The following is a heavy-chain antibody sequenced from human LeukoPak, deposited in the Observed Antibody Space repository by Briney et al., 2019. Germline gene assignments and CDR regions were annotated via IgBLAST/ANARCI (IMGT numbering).Heavy chain of an antibody. V-gene: IGHV3-66*01. CDR3: ARDYSYSDGSGYYRHDAFDI. Sequence: QSGGSLRLSCAASGFTFSSYAMSWVRQAPGKGLEWVSVLYSGGSTYYADSVKGRFTISRDNSKNTLYLQMNSLRAEDTAVYYCARDYSYSDGSGYYRHDAFDIWGQGTMVTVSS. CDR1: GFTFSSYA. J-gene: IGHJ3*02. CDR2: LYSGGST. D-gene: IGHD3-22*01.